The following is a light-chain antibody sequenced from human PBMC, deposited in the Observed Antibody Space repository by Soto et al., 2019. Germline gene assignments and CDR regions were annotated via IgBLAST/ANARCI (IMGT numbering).Light chain of an antibody. CDR2: EVN. CDR3: ISYAGSANV. Sequence: QSALTQPPSASGSPGQSVTIPCTGTSSDVGGYKYVSWYQQHPGKAPKLIIYEVNKRPSGVPDRYSGSKSGNTASLTVSGLQAEDEADYYCISYAGSANVFGTGTKVTVL. V-gene: IGLV2-8*01. CDR1: SSDVGGYKY. J-gene: IGLJ1*01.